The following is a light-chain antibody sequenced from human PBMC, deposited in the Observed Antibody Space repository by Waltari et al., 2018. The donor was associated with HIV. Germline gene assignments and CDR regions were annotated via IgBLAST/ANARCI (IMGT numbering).Light chain of an antibody. CDR1: QSVSSN. Sequence: EIVMTQSPATLSVSPGERATLSCRASQSVSSNLAWYQQKPGQAPSLLIFGASHRAPGIPDRFSGSGSGTDFTLTISRLEPEDFAVYYCQQFGSSQGFTFGPGTTVEIK. CDR2: GAS. J-gene: IGKJ3*01. CDR3: QQFGSSQGFT. V-gene: IGKV3-20*01.